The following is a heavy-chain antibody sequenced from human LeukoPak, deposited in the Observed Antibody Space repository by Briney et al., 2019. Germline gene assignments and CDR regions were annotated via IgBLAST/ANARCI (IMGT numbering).Heavy chain of an antibody. CDR3: AKFASVAGGTNWFDA. D-gene: IGHD2-15*01. CDR1: GGSISSYY. CDR2: IHYSGST. V-gene: IGHV4-59*08. J-gene: IGHJ5*02. Sequence: SETLSLTCTVSGGSISSYYWSWIRQPLGKGLEWIAWIHYSGSTNYNPSLKSRVTISLDTSKNQFSLKLSSVTAADTAVYHCAKFASVAGGTNWFDAWGQGTLVTVSA.